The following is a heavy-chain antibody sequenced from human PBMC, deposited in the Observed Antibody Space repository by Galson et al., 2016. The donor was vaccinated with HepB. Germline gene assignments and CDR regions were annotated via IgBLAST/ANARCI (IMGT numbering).Heavy chain of an antibody. CDR3: ANDWYGYMAY. CDR1: GFTFSIYS. J-gene: IGHJ4*02. Sequence: SLRLSCADSGFTFSIYSMNWVRQAPGKGLEWISHITSSRSVTYYADSVKGRFTISRDNAKKSLYLQMNSLRAEDTAVYSGANDWYGYMAYWGQGTLVTVSS. D-gene: IGHD3-9*01. V-gene: IGHV3-48*01. CDR2: ITSSRSVT.